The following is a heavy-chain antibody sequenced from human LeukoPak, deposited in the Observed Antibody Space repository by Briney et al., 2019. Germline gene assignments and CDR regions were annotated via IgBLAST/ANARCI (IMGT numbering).Heavy chain of an antibody. CDR2: IYTSGST. Sequence: ASETLSLTYTVSGGSISSYYWSWIRQPAGKGLEWIGRIYTSGSTNYNPSLKSRVTMSVDTSKNQFSLKLSSVTAADTAVYYCARGVNIVVVPAAVYYYYMDVWGKGTTVTVSS. J-gene: IGHJ6*03. D-gene: IGHD2-2*01. V-gene: IGHV4-4*07. CDR3: ARGVNIVVVPAAVYYYYMDV. CDR1: GGSISSYY.